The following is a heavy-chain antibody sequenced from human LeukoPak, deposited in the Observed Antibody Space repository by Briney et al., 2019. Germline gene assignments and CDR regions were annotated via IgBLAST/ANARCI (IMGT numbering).Heavy chain of an antibody. CDR1: GFTFSSYS. J-gene: IGHJ6*02. Sequence: GGSLRLSCAASGFTFSSYSMNWVRLAPGKGLEWVSSISSSSSYIYYADSVKGRFTISRDNAKNSLYLQMNSLRAEDTAVYYCARARPTFPEYYYGMDVWGQGTTVTVSS. V-gene: IGHV3-21*01. CDR2: ISSSSSYI. CDR3: ARARPTFPEYYYGMDV. D-gene: IGHD3-16*01.